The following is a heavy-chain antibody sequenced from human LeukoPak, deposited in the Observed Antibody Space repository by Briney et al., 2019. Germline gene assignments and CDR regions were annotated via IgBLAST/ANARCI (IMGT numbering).Heavy chain of an antibody. D-gene: IGHD6-13*01. J-gene: IGHJ6*03. V-gene: IGHV1-8*01. CDR1: GYTFTSYD. CDR2: MNPNSGNT. CDR3: ARCPSDSSSWDYYYYYYMDV. Sequence: GASVKVSCKASGYTFTSYDINWVRQATGQGLEWMGWMNPNSGNTGYAQKFQGRVTMTRNTSISTAYMELSSLRSEDTAVYYCARCPSDSSSWDYYYYYYMDVWGKGTTVTVSS.